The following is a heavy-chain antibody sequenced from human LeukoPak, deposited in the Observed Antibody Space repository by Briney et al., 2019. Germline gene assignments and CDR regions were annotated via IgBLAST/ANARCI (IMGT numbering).Heavy chain of an antibody. D-gene: IGHD2-15*01. CDR1: GGSISGSY. Sequence: SSETLSLTCSVSGGSISGSYWTWIRQPPGEGLEWIVYIYYSGSTNYNPSLKSRVTISVDTSKNQFSLKLSSVTAADTAVYYCARRHCSGGSCYVDNWGQGTLVTVSS. CDR3: ARRHCSGGSCYVDN. CDR2: IYYSGST. V-gene: IGHV4-59*01. J-gene: IGHJ4*02.